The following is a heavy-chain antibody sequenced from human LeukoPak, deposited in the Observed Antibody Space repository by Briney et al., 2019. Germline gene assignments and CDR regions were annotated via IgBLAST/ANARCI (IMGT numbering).Heavy chain of an antibody. CDR2: INHSGST. D-gene: IGHD1-1*01. V-gene: IGHV4-34*01. Sequence: PSETLSLTCAVYGGSFSGYYWSWIRQPPGKGLEWIGEINHSGSTNYNPSLKSRVTISVDTSKNQFSLKLSSVTAADTAVYYCARGFQLERPDPSDYWGQGTLVTVSS. CDR1: GGSFSGYY. CDR3: ARGFQLERPDPSDY. J-gene: IGHJ4*02.